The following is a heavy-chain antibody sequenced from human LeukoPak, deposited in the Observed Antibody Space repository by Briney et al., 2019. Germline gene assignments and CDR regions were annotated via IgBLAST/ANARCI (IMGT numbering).Heavy chain of an antibody. CDR1: GFTFSDYY. J-gene: IGHJ4*02. Sequence: GGSLRLSCAASGFTFSDYYMSWIRQAPGKGLEWVSYISSSGNTIYYADSVKGRFTISRDNAKNSLYLQINSLRAEDAAVYYCARARPGYCSSTSCRLGYYFDYWGQGTLVTVSS. CDR3: ARARPGYCSSTSCRLGYYFDY. V-gene: IGHV3-11*01. D-gene: IGHD2-2*01. CDR2: ISSSGNTI.